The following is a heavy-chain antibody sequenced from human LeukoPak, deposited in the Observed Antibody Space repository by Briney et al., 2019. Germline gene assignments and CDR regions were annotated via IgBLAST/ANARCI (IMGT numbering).Heavy chain of an antibody. CDR3: ARAGYDSSGYYSY. D-gene: IGHD3-22*01. V-gene: IGHV1-46*01. Sequence: ASVKVSCKASGYTFTRYYMHWVRQAPGQGREWVGIIMPSGGSTSNAQKFQGRVTMTRDTSTSTVYMELSSLRSEDTAVYYCARAGYDSSGYYSYWGQGTLVTVSS. CDR2: IMPSGGST. CDR1: GYTFTRYY. J-gene: IGHJ4*02.